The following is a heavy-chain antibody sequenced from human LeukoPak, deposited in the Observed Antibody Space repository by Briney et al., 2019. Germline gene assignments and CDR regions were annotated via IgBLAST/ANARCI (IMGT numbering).Heavy chain of an antibody. CDR3: ARDRTTEQWEHWFDP. V-gene: IGHV3-33*01. Sequence: PGGSLRLFCAASGFTFSDYGMHWVRQAPGKGLEWVAVIWYDGSNEYYADSVKGRFTISRDNSKNTLYLQMNSLRAEDTAVYYCARDRTTEQWEHWFDPWGQGTLVTVSS. J-gene: IGHJ5*02. D-gene: IGHD1-26*01. CDR1: GFTFSDYG. CDR2: IWYDGSNE.